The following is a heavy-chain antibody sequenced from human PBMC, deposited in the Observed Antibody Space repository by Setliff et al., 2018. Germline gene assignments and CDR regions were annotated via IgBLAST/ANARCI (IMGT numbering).Heavy chain of an antibody. D-gene: IGHD2-15*01. J-gene: IGHJ6*03. CDR1: GYAFTGYY. V-gene: IGHV7-4-1*02. CDR3: ARDNRGYAWDYYYYMDV. Sequence: ASVKVSCKASGYAFTGYYMYWVRQAPGQGLEWMGWINTNTGNPTYAQGFTGRFVFSLDTSVSTAYLQISSLKAEDTAVYYCARDNRGYAWDYYYYMDVWGKGTTVTVSS. CDR2: INTNTGNP.